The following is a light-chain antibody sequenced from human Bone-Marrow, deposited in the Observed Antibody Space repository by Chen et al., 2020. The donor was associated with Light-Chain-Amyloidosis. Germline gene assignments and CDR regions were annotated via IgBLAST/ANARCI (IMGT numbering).Light chain of an antibody. CDR3: STWDSSLSAWV. CDR1: SNNVGDQG. Sequence: TGLTQPPSVSKGLRQTATLTCTGNSNNVGDQGAAWLQQHQGHPPKLLSYRNNNRPSGISERLSASRSGNTAALTITGLQPADEADYYCSTWDSSLSAWVFGGGTKLTVL. V-gene: IGLV10-54*01. CDR2: RNN. J-gene: IGLJ3*02.